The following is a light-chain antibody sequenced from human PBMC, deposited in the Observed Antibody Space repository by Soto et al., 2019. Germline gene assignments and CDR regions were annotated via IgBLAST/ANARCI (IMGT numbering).Light chain of an antibody. V-gene: IGLV2-14*01. J-gene: IGLJ3*02. CDR3: RSYTSSTWV. Sequence: QSALTQPASVSGSPRQSITLPFTGTTSDVGSYNYVSWYHHHPGKGPQLMISEVTNRPSGVSNRFSGSKSGNTASLTISGLQAEDEADYYCRSYTSSTWVFGGGTKLAVL. CDR2: EVT. CDR1: TSDVGSYNY.